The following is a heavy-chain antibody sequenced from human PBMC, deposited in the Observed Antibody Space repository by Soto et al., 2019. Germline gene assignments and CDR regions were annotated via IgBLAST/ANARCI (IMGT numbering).Heavy chain of an antibody. V-gene: IGHV1-18*01. CDR1: GYTFTNYG. J-gene: IGHJ6*02. Sequence: GASVKVSCKASGYTFTNYGFSWVRQAPGQGLEWMGWISGYNGNTNYAEKFQGRVTMTTDTSTSTAYMELSSLRSEDTAVYYCARFRWLDPNYYYYGMDVWGQGTTVTVSS. CDR2: ISGYNGNT. D-gene: IGHD6-19*01. CDR3: ARFRWLDPNYYYYGMDV.